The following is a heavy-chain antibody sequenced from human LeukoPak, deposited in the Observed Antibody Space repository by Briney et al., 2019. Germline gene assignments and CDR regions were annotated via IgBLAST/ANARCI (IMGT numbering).Heavy chain of an antibody. V-gene: IGHV1-2*02. D-gene: IGHD5-18*01. J-gene: IGHJ3*02. CDR3: ARLGMGTTHAFDI. CDR2: INPNSGGT. CDR1: GYTFTGYY. Sequence: ASVKVSCKASGYTFTGYYMHWVRQAPGQGLEWMGWINPNSGGTNYAQKFQGRVTMTRETSISTAYMELSRLRSDDTAVYYCARLGMGTTHAFDIWGQGTMVTVSS.